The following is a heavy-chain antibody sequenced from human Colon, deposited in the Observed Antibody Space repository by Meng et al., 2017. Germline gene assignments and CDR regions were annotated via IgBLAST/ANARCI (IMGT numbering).Heavy chain of an antibody. D-gene: IGHD6-13*01. Sequence: GESLKISCAASGFPFSTYTIHWVRQAPGKGPEWVAVISYDGTYKYSADSVRGRFTISRDNSKNTLFLQMNSLRPEDTAVYYCARANSSTWHYFNSW. V-gene: IGHV3-30*04. CDR1: GFPFSTYT. CDR2: ISYDGTYK. J-gene: IGHJ5*01. CDR3: ARANSSTWHYFNS.